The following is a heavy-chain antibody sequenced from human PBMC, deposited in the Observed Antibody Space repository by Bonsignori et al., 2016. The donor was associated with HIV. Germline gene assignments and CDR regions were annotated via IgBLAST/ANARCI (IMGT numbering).Heavy chain of an antibody. CDR3: ANTVLAKWHFDL. CDR2: IYPHDFQT. Sequence: VRLVQSGPEVKMPGESLRISCEGSGYDFTSYWIAWVRQMPGKGLEWMGIIYPHDFQTIYNPSFQGQVTTLSRQVHHHRLPRSGGSLKAVRTPPSYYCANTVLAKWHFDLWGRWHLVTVSS. CDR1: GYDFTSYW. V-gene: IGHV5-51*03. J-gene: IGHJ2*01. D-gene: IGHD4-17*01.